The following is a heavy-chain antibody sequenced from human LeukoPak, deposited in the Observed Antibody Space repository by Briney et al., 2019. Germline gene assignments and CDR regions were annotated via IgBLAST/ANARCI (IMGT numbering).Heavy chain of an antibody. CDR2: IRSKVYGGTT. J-gene: IGHJ3*02. V-gene: IGHV3-49*04. CDR1: GFTVGDYA. Sequence: GRSLRLSCTASGFTVGDYAMSWVRQAPGKGREWDGFIRSKVYGGTTEYAASVKVRFTISRDDSKSIAYLQMTSLKTEDAGVYYCTRFTIVGVVDAFDIWGQGTMVTASS. CDR3: TRFTIVGVVDAFDI. D-gene: IGHD3-3*01.